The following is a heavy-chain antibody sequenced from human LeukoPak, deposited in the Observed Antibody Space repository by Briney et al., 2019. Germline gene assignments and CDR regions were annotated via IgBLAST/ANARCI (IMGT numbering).Heavy chain of an antibody. V-gene: IGHV4-39*07. J-gene: IGHJ1*01. CDR1: GGSISSSSYY. D-gene: IGHD6-13*01. CDR2: IYYSGST. Sequence: SETLSLTCTVSGGSISSSSYYWGWIRQPPGKGLEWIGSIYYSGSTYYNPSLKSRVTISVDTSKNQFSLKLSSVTAADTAVYYCARVRTFLGGAAGTEYFQHWGQGTLVTVSS. CDR3: ARVRTFLGGAAGTEYFQH.